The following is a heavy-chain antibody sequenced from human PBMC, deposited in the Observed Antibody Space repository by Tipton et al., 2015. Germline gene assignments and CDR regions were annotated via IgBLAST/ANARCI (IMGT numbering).Heavy chain of an antibody. Sequence: TLSLTCTVSGGSMPSGVYYWGWIRQPPGKGLEWIGSRYNSGNTYYNPSLKSRVTISADTSKNQFSLRLTSVSAADTAVYYCAMFAGHWGQGTLVTVSS. CDR3: AMFAGH. CDR1: GGSMPSGVYY. CDR2: RYNSGNT. D-gene: IGHD3-16*01. J-gene: IGHJ4*02. V-gene: IGHV4-39*01.